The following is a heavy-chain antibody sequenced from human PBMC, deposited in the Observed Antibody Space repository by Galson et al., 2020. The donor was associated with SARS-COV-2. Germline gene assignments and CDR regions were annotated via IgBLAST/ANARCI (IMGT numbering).Heavy chain of an antibody. CDR3: AREGVTPIQLWLERWFDP. J-gene: IGHJ5*02. D-gene: IGHD5-18*01. Sequence: TGGSLRLSCAASGFTFSSYAMHWVRQAPGKGLEWVAVISYDGSNKYYADSVKGRFTISRDNSKNTLYLQMNSLRAEDTAVYYCAREGVTPIQLWLERWFDPWGQGTLVTVSS. V-gene: IGHV3-30-3*01. CDR1: GFTFSSYA. CDR2: ISYDGSNK.